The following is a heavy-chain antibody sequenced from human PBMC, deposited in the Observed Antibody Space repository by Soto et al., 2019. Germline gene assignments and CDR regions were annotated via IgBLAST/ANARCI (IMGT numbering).Heavy chain of an antibody. Sequence: PSPPLPNSCAASVSTLSSEYLCGWLRHPTGKGLDLNGSMRHSGDTYYNPSLRSRVTISADSSKNQFSLKLSSVTAAHTAVYYCSTTLWICDFQNYSGIYAPAQRGTVPVSS. D-gene: IGHD2-21*01. V-gene: IGHV4-38-2*01. CDR1: VSTLSSEYL. CDR3: STTLWICDFQNYSGIYA. J-gene: IGHJ6*02. CDR2: MRHSGDT.